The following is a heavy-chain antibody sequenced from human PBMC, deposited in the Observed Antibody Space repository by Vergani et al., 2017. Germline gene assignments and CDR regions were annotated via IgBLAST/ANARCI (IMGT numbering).Heavy chain of an antibody. D-gene: IGHD1-14*01. CDR2: IYWDDDK. CDR3: AHTFVNPPKYYYYYYMDV. J-gene: IGHJ6*03. V-gene: IGHV2-5*02. CDR1: GFSLSTSGVG. Sequence: QITLKESGPTLVKPTQTLTLTCTFSGFSLSTSGVGVGWIRQPPGKALEWLALIYWDDDKRYSPSLKSRLTITKDTSKNQVVLTMTNMDPVDTATYYCAHTFVNPPKYYYYYYMDVWGKGTTVTVSS.